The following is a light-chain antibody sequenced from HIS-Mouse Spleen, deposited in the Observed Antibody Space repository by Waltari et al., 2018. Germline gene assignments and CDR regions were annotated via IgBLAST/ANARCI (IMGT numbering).Light chain of an antibody. CDR1: SSDVGGYNY. J-gene: IGLJ2*01. V-gene: IGLV2-8*01. CDR2: EVS. Sequence: QSALTQPPSASGSPGQSVTISCTGTSSDVGGYNYVSWYQQHPGKAPKLMIYEVSKRPSWVPDRFSGSKSGNTASLTVSGLQAEDEADYYCSSYAGSNNRVFGGGTKLTVL. CDR3: SSYAGSNNRV.